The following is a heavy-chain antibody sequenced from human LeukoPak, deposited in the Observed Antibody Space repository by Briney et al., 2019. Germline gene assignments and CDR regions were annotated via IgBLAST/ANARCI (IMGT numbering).Heavy chain of an antibody. D-gene: IGHD6-19*01. Sequence: GGSLRLSCAASGFPFSSYWMAWVRQAPGKGLEWVASIKQDGGETFYVDSVKGRFTISRDNAKNSPYLQMNSLRAEDTAVYYCASLSGYSSGWYRGPQIPDDYWGQGTLVTVSS. CDR2: IKQDGGET. J-gene: IGHJ4*02. CDR3: ASLSGYSSGWYRGPQIPDDY. CDR1: GFPFSSYW. V-gene: IGHV3-7*01.